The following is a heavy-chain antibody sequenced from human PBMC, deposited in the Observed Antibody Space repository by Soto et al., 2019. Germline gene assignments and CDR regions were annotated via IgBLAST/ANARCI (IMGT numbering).Heavy chain of an antibody. D-gene: IGHD4-17*01. CDR3: AKEVHDYGDYSLPY. Sequence: QVQLVESGGGVVQPGRSLRLSCAASGFTFSSYGMHWVRQAPGKGLEWVAVISYDGSNKYYADSVKGRFTISRDNSKNTLYLQMNSLRAEDTAVYYCAKEVHDYGDYSLPYWGQGTLVTVSS. V-gene: IGHV3-30*18. CDR2: ISYDGSNK. CDR1: GFTFSSYG. J-gene: IGHJ4*02.